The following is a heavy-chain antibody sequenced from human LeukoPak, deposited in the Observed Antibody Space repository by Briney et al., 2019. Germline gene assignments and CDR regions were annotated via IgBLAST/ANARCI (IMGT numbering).Heavy chain of an antibody. J-gene: IGHJ6*02. D-gene: IGHD3-22*01. CDR3: AREGYYYDSSGYSEAYYYYGMDV. CDR2: IKQDGSEK. V-gene: IGHV3-7*01. CDR1: GFTFSSYW. Sequence: GGSLRLSCAASGFTFSSYWMSWVRQAPGKGLEWVTNIKQDGSEKYYVDSVKGRFTISRDNAKNSLYLQMNSLRAEDTAVYYCAREGYYYDSSGYSEAYYYYGMDVWGQGTTVTVSS.